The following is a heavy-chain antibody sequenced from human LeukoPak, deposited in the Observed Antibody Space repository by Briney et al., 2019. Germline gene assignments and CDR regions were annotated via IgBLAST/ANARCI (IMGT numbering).Heavy chain of an antibody. CDR3: ARVRFLEWLLFDY. D-gene: IGHD3-3*01. Sequence: GGSLRLSCAASGFTFSIYWMSWVRQAPGKGLEWVANIKQDGSEKYYVDSVKGRFTISRDNAKNSLYLQMNSLRAEDTAVYYCARVRFLEWLLFDYWGQGTLVTVSS. J-gene: IGHJ4*02. CDR1: GFTFSIYW. V-gene: IGHV3-7*01. CDR2: IKQDGSEK.